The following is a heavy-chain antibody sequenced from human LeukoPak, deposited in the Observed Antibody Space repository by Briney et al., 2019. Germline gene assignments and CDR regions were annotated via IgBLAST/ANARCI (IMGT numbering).Heavy chain of an antibody. CDR3: ARETIFGVVQGYFDY. J-gene: IGHJ4*02. D-gene: IGHD3-3*01. V-gene: IGHV1-69*13. Sequence: SVKVSCTASGGTFSSYAISWVRQAPGQGLEWMGGIIPIFGTANYAQKFQGRVTITADESTSTAYMELSSLRSEDTAVYYCARETIFGVVQGYFDYWGQGTLVTVSS. CDR1: GGTFSSYA. CDR2: IIPIFGTA.